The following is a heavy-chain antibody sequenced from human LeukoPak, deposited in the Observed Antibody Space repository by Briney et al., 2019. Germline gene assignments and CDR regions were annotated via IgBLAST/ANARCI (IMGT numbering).Heavy chain of an antibody. CDR2: ISSSGGST. V-gene: IGHV3-64D*09. CDR3: VKVSGSRPGPDY. CDR1: GFTFSSYA. Sequence: QPGGSLRLSCSASGFTFSSYAMHWVLQAPGKRLEYVSAISSSGGSTYYADSVKGRFTISRDNSKNTLYLQMSSLRAEDTAVYYCVKVSGSRPGPDYWGQGTPVTVSS. D-gene: IGHD1-26*01. J-gene: IGHJ4*02.